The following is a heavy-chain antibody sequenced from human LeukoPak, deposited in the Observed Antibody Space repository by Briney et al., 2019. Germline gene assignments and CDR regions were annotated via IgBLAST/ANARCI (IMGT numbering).Heavy chain of an antibody. J-gene: IGHJ4*02. CDR1: GGSISAYY. D-gene: IGHD3-10*02. CDR2: LHSSGET. V-gene: IGHV4-4*07. CDR3: ATMLGESSDFDH. Sequence: SETLPLTCVVSGGSISAYYWNWLRQPAGRELEWIGRLHSSGETNSNHSLMCRATMSLDPSRNHFPLNLTSVTAADTAIYYCATMLGESSDFDHWGQGTLVTVSS.